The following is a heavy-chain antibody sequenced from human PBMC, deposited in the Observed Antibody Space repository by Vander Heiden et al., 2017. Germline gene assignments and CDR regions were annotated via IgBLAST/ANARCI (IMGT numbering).Heavy chain of an antibody. CDR1: GGTFSSYA. CDR3: ARGGGYCSGGSCYRFDP. Sequence: QVQLVQSGAEVKKPGSSVKVSCKASGGTFSSYASRWVRQAPGQGLEGMGGISPIFGTANYAQKFQGRVTITADESTSTAYMELSSLRSEDTALYYCARGGGYCSGGSCYRFDPWGQGTLVTVSS. D-gene: IGHD2-15*01. V-gene: IGHV1-69*01. J-gene: IGHJ5*02. CDR2: ISPIFGTA.